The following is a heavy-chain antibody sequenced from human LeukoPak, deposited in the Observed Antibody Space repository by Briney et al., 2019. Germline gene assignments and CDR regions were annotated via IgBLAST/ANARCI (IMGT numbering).Heavy chain of an antibody. Sequence: GASVKVSCKASGYTFTSYGISWVRQAPGQGLEWMGRIYAYNANTNYAQKLQGRVTMTTDTSTSTAYMELRSLRSDDTAVYYCARSPYYYYYMDVWGKGTTVTVSS. V-gene: IGHV1-18*01. CDR1: GYTFTSYG. CDR2: IYAYNANT. J-gene: IGHJ6*03. CDR3: ARSPYYYYYMDV.